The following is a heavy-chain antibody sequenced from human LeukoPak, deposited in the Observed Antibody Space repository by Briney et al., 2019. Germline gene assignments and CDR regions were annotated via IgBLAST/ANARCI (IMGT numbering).Heavy chain of an antibody. CDR3: ARFPDY. V-gene: IGHV3-72*01. CDR1: GITLSDYY. CDR2: TRNKANSYST. J-gene: IGHJ4*02. Sequence: PGGSLRLSCTASGITLSDYYMDWVRQAPGKGLEWVGCTRNKANSYSTEYAASVKGRFTISRDDSKNSLYLQMNSPKTEDTAVYYCARFPDYWGQGTLVTVSS.